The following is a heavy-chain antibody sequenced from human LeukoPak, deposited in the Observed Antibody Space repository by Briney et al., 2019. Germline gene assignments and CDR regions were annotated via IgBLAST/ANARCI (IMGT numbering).Heavy chain of an antibody. CDR2: ISHDGSNK. Sequence: PGGSLRLSCAASGFTVSSNYMSWVRQAPGKGLEWVAVISHDGSNKYYGDSVKGRFTISRDNSKNTLYLQMNSLRSEDTAVYYCARVASSGNDAFDIWGQGTMVTVSS. J-gene: IGHJ3*02. CDR3: ARVASSGNDAFDI. V-gene: IGHV3-30*03. D-gene: IGHD3-10*01. CDR1: GFTVSSNY.